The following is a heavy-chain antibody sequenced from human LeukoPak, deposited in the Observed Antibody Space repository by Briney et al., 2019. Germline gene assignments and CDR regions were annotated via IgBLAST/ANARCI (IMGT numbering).Heavy chain of an antibody. CDR3: AKSAKSYYYDSSGLLTPLYYYYGMDV. Sequence: PGGSLRLSCAASGFTFSSYAMSWVRQAPGKGLEWVSAISGSGGSTYYADSVKGRFTISRDNSKNTLYLQMNSLRAEDTAVYYCAKSAKSYYYDSSGLLTPLYYYYGMDVWGQGTTVTVSS. J-gene: IGHJ6*02. D-gene: IGHD3-22*01. CDR1: GFTFSSYA. V-gene: IGHV3-23*01. CDR2: ISGSGGST.